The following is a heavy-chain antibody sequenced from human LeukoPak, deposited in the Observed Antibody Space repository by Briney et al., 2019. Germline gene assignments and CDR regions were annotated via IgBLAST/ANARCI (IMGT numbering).Heavy chain of an antibody. V-gene: IGHV1-46*01. CDR1: GYTFTSYY. Sequence: ASVKVSCKASGYTFTSYYMHWVRQAPGQGLEWMGTINTSGGSTTYAQKFQGRVSMTRDTSTSTVYLEVSSLRSEDTAVYYCARQSSGCFDYWGQGTLVTVSS. CDR2: INTSGGST. D-gene: IGHD6-19*01. CDR3: ARQSSGCFDY. J-gene: IGHJ4*02.